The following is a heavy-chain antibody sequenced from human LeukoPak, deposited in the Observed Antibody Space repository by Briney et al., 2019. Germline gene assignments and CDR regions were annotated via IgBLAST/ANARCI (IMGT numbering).Heavy chain of an antibody. J-gene: IGHJ6*03. CDR1: GGSISSSSYY. Sequence: SETLSLTCTVSGGSISSSSYYWGWIRQPPGKGLDSIGSIYYSGDTYYNPSLKSRRVTISVDTSKNQFSLRLSSVTAADTAVYYCARHQWHYYYYMGVWGKGSTVTVSS. CDR3: ARHQWHYYYYMGV. V-gene: IGHV4-39*01. CDR2: IYYSGDT. D-gene: IGHD6-19*01.